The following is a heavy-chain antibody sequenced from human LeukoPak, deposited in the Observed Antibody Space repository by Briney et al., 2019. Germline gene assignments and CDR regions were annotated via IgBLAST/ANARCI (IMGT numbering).Heavy chain of an antibody. V-gene: IGHV4-4*07. J-gene: IGHJ4*02. CDR2: IYTSGST. CDR1: GGSISSYY. Sequence: PSETLSLTCTVSGGSISSYYWSWIRQPAGKGLEWIGRIYTSGSTNYNPSLKSRVTMSVDTSKNQFSLKLSSVTAADTAVYYCARGRIAAARYYFDYWGQGTLVTVSS. CDR3: ARGRIAAARYYFDY. D-gene: IGHD6-13*01.